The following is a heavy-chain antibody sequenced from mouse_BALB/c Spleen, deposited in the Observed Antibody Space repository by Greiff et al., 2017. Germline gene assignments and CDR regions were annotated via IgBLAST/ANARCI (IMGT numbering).Heavy chain of an antibody. CDR3: AQLGLLAMDY. D-gene: IGHD4-1*02. CDR1: GYSITSDYA. J-gene: IGHJ4*01. Sequence: EVMLVESGPGLVKPSQSLSLTCTVTGYSITSDYAWNWIRQFPGNKLEWMGYISYSGSTSYNPSLKSRISITRDTSKNQFFLQLNSVTTEDTATYYCAQLGLLAMDYWGQGTSVTVSS. CDR2: ISYSGST. V-gene: IGHV3-2*02.